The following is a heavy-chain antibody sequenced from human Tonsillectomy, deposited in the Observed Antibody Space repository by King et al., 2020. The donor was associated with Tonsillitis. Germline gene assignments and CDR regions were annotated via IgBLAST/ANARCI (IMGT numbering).Heavy chain of an antibody. CDR1: GYTFTGYY. D-gene: IGHD3-16*01. J-gene: IGHJ5*02. V-gene: IGHV1-2*02. Sequence: VQLVESGAEVKKPGASVRVSCKASGYTFTGYYIHWVRQAPGQGLEWMGWINPNSGGTDYAQKFQGRVTMTRDTSINTAYMELSSLRSDDTAMYYCTRAKTPMIDTPVWFDPWGQGTLVTVSS. CDR2: INPNSGGT. CDR3: TRAKTPMIDTPVWFDP.